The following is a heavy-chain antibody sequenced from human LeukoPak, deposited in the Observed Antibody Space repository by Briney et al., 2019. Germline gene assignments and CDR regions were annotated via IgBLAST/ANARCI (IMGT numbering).Heavy chain of an antibody. D-gene: IGHD6-13*01. CDR3: AREKGYSSSWYDDY. J-gene: IGHJ4*02. CDR2: IKQDGSEK. Sequence: GGSPRLSCAASGFTFSSYWMSWVRQAPGKGLEWVANIKQDGSEKYYVDSVKGRFTISRDNAKNSLYLQMNSLRAEDTAVYYCAREKGYSSSWYDDYWGQGTLVTVSS. CDR1: GFTFSSYW. V-gene: IGHV3-7*03.